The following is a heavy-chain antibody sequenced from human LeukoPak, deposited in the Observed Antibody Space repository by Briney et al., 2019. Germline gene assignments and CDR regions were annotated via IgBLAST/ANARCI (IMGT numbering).Heavy chain of an antibody. Sequence: PSETLSLTCTVSGGSISSYYWSWIRQPPGKGLEWIGYIYYSGSTNYNPSLKSRVTISVDTSKNQFSLKLSSVTAADTAVYYCAADRYCSGGSCYGATVYWGQGTLVTVSS. D-gene: IGHD2-15*01. CDR2: IYYSGST. V-gene: IGHV4-59*01. CDR3: AADRYCSGGSCYGATVY. CDR1: GGSISSYY. J-gene: IGHJ4*02.